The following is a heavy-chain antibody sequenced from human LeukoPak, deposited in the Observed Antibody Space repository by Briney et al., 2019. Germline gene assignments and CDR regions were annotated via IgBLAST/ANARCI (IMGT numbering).Heavy chain of an antibody. V-gene: IGHV4-59*12. CDR1: GASIVRDY. Sequence: PSETLSLTCTVSGASIVRDYWSWVRQPPGTGLQWIGYVYETGSRNYNPSLERRVSISMDRSKNQFSLRLDSVTAADTAMYYCAREHRGRDGYTLDYWGQGTLVTVSS. CDR2: VYETGSR. D-gene: IGHD5-24*01. CDR3: AREHRGRDGYTLDY. J-gene: IGHJ4*02.